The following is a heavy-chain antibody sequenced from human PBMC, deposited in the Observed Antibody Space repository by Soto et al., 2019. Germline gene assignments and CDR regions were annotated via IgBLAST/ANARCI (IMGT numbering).Heavy chain of an antibody. CDR1: GFTFSSYG. CDR2: ISFDGSNT. D-gene: IGHD3-10*01. V-gene: IGHV3-30*18. CDR3: AKDPTMAGDRPSGD. J-gene: IGHJ4*02. Sequence: QVQLVESGGGVVQPGRSLRLSCAASGFTFSSYGMHWVRQAPAKGLEWVSVISFDGSNTYYADSVKGRFTISRDNSKNTLYLQMSSPRPDDTAVYYCAKDPTMAGDRPSGDWGQGTLVIVSS.